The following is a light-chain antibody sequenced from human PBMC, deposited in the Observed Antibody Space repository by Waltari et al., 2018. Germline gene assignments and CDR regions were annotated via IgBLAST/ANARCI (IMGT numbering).Light chain of an antibody. CDR3: QQFNTFPLT. V-gene: IGKV1-9*01. Sequence: DIQLTQSPSFLSASVGDRVTITCRASQGIATFLTWYQLKPGKAPDLLIYDASTLQTGVPSRFSASGSGTDFTLTISSLQPEDFATYYCQQFNTFPLTFGGGTKVEVK. CDR2: DAS. CDR1: QGIATF. J-gene: IGKJ4*01.